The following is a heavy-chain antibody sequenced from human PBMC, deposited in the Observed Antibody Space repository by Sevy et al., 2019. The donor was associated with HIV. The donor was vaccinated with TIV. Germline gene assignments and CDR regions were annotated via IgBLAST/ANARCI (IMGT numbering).Heavy chain of an antibody. J-gene: IGHJ6*02. D-gene: IGHD2-2*01. CDR2: INEDGTEN. CDR1: GFTFSTYW. V-gene: IGHV3-7*01. CDR3: ARDNATVSRRGLRYYYYGTDV. Sequence: GGSLRLSCAASGFTFSTYWMSWFRQAPGKGLEWVANINEDGTENFYVDSVKGGFTMSRDNAKNSLYLQMNSLRAEDAAVYYCARDNATVSRRGLRYYYYGTDVWGQGTTVTVSS.